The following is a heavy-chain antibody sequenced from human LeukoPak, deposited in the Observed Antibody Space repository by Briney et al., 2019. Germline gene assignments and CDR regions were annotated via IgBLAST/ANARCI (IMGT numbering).Heavy chain of an antibody. V-gene: IGHV4-61*02. CDR1: GGSISSGSYY. CDR2: IYSSGST. CDR3: ARNRGYSGSDY. J-gene: IGHJ4*02. D-gene: IGHD5-12*01. Sequence: SETLSLTCTVSGGSISSGSYYWNWIRQPAGKGLEWIGRIYSSGSTNYNPSLKSRVTMSVDTSKNQFSLKLSSVTAADTAVYYCARNRGYSGSDYWGQGTLVTVSS.